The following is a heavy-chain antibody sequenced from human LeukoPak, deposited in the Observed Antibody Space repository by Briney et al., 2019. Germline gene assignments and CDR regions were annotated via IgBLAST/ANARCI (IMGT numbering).Heavy chain of an antibody. D-gene: IGHD3-3*01. J-gene: IGHJ3*02. CDR2: INPKSGGT. V-gene: IGHV1-2*02. CDR1: GYTFTDNF. CDR3: ARGPRITIFGVVMYNDAFDI. Sequence: ASLRVSCKASGYTFTDNFMNWGRQAPGQGLEWVGWINPKSGGTVYAQEFQGRVTMTRDTSRSTAFMELSRLRFDDTVVYHCARGPRITIFGVVMYNDAFDIWGQGTMVTVSS.